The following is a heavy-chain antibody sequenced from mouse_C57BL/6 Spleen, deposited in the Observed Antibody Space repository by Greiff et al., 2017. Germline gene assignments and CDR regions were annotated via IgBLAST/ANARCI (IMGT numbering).Heavy chain of an antibody. D-gene: IGHD2-5*01. CDR3: APAYYSNGYAMDY. CDR2: INPSSGYT. Sequence: VQLQQSGAELARPGASVKMSCKASGYTFTSYTMHWVKQRPGQGLEWIGYINPSSGYTKYNQKFKDKATLTADKSSSTAYMQLSSLTSEDSAVYYCAPAYYSNGYAMDYWGQGTSVTVSS. J-gene: IGHJ4*01. CDR1: GYTFTSYT. V-gene: IGHV1-4*01.